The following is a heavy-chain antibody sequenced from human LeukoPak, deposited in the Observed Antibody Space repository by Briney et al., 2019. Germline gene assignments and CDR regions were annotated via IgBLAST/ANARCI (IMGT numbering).Heavy chain of an antibody. J-gene: IGHJ4*02. D-gene: IGHD3-10*01. CDR1: GFTFSYYA. Sequence: GGSLILSCAASGFTFSYYAMSWVRQAPGKGPEWVSRISASGGTTYYTDSVKGRFTISRDNSKNTLYLQMNSLSAEDTALYYCATPHTGPGGGTNYPPHYWGQGTLVTVSS. V-gene: IGHV3-23*01. CDR2: ISASGGTT. CDR3: ATPHTGPGGGTNYPPHY.